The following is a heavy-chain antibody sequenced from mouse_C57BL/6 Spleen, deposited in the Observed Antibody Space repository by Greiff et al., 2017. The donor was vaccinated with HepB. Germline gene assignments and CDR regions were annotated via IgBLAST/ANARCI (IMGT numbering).Heavy chain of an antibody. CDR3: AKRGPDGYLWYFDV. CDR1: GYTFTSYD. V-gene: IGHV1-85*01. D-gene: IGHD2-3*01. J-gene: IGHJ1*03. CDR2: IYPRDGST. Sequence: QVQLKESGPELVKPGASVKLSCKASGYTFTSYDINWVKQRPGQGLEWIGWIYPRDGSTKYNEKFKGKATLTVDTSSSTAYMELHSLTSEDSAVYFCAKRGPDGYLWYFDVWGTGTTVTVSS.